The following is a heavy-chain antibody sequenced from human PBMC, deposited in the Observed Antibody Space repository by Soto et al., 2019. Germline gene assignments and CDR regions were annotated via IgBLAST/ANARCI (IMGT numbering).Heavy chain of an antibody. Sequence: GGSLRLSCAASGFTFSSYAMSWVRQAPGKGLEWVSAISGSGGSTYYADSVKGRFTISRDNSKNTLYLQMNSLRAEDTAVYYCAKYGSSGYYYHPLDYWGQGTLVTVSS. D-gene: IGHD3-22*01. CDR2: ISGSGGST. J-gene: IGHJ4*02. CDR3: AKYGSSGYYYHPLDY. V-gene: IGHV3-23*01. CDR1: GFTFSSYA.